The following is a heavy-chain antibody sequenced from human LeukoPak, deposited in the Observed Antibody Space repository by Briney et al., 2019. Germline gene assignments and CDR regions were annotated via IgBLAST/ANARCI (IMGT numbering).Heavy chain of an antibody. CDR1: GYTFTGYY. D-gene: IGHD6-19*01. V-gene: IGHV1-2*02. Sequence: ASVKVSCKASGYTFTGYYMHWVRQAPGQGLEWMGWINPNSGGTNYAQKFQGRVTMTRDTSISTAYMELSRLRSDDTAVYYCARRRGWQDAFDIWGQGTMVTVSS. CDR3: ARRRGWQDAFDI. CDR2: INPNSGGT. J-gene: IGHJ3*02.